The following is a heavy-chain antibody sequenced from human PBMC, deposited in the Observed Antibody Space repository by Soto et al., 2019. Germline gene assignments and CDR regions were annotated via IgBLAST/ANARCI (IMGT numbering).Heavy chain of an antibody. CDR2: IYSGGST. Sequence: PGGSLRLSCAASGFTVSSNYMSWVRQATGKGLEWVSVIYSGGSTYYADSVKGRFTISRDNSKNTLYLQMNSLRAEDTAVYYCARDLASWPGSGSYYGQGYYYYMDVWGKGTTVTVSS. D-gene: IGHD3-10*01. CDR3: ARDLASWPGSGSYYGQGYYYYMDV. CDR1: GFTVSSNY. V-gene: IGHV3-66*01. J-gene: IGHJ6*03.